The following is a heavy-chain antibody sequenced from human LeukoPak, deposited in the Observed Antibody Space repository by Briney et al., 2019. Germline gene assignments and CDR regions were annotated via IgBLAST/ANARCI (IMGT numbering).Heavy chain of an antibody. CDR3: ARPPYYYDISGSYYFDY. CDR2: IYPGDSDT. Sequence: GESLKISCKGSGYSFTSYWIGWVRQMPGKGLEWMGIIYPGDSDTRYSPSFQGQVTISADKSISTAYLQWSSLKASDTAMYYCARPPYYYDISGSYYFDYWGQGTLVTVSS. CDR1: GYSFTSYW. V-gene: IGHV5-51*01. D-gene: IGHD3-22*01. J-gene: IGHJ4*02.